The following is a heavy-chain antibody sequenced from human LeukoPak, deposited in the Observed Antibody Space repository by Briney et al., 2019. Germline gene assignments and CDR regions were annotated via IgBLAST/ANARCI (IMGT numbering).Heavy chain of an antibody. CDR1: GFTFSSCW. V-gene: IGHV3-7*01. Sequence: PGGSLRLSCAASGFTFSSCWMSWVRQAPGKGLEWVANIKHDGSEKYYVDSVKGRFTISRDNTKNSLYLQMSSLRAEDSAIYYCVRGDIVATPDWGGQGTLVTVSS. CDR3: VRGDIVATPDW. D-gene: IGHD5-12*01. J-gene: IGHJ4*02. CDR2: IKHDGSEK.